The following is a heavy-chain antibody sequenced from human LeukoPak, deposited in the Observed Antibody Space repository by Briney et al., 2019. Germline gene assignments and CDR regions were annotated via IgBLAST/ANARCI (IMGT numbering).Heavy chain of an antibody. Sequence: GGSLRLSCAASGFTFSSYGMHWVRQAPGKGLEWVAVMSYDGSKKYYADSVKGRFTISRDNSKNTLYLQMNSLRAEDSALYYCARGGRGSAAVVAPRSFDIWGQGTMVTVSS. V-gene: IGHV3-33*08. CDR2: MSYDGSKK. CDR3: ARGGRGSAAVVAPRSFDI. D-gene: IGHD3-22*01. CDR1: GFTFSSYG. J-gene: IGHJ3*02.